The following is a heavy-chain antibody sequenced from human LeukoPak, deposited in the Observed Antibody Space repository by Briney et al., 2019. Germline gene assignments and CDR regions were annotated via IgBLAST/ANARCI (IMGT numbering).Heavy chain of an antibody. D-gene: IGHD3-10*01. V-gene: IGHV1-58*02. CDR3: AAGWFGELFGAFDI. CDR1: GFTFISSA. CDR2: IVVGSGNT. J-gene: IGHJ3*02. Sequence: SVKVSCKASGFTFISSAMQWVRQARGQRVEWIGWIVVGSGNTNYAQKFQERVTSTRDMSTSTAYMELSSLRSEDTAVYYCAAGWFGELFGAFDIWGQGTMVTVSS.